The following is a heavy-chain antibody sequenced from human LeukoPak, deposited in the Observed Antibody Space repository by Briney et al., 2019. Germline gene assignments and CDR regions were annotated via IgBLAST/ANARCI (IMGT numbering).Heavy chain of an antibody. Sequence: GGSLRLSCAASGFTFSSYAMSWVRQAPGKGLEWVSAISGSGGSTYYADSVKGRFTISRDNSKNTLYLQMNSLRAEDTAVYYCAKDHTYCGGDCYVNDAFDIWGQGTRVTVSS. J-gene: IGHJ3*02. CDR1: GFTFSSYA. CDR3: AKDHTYCGGDCYVNDAFDI. V-gene: IGHV3-23*01. CDR2: ISGSGGST. D-gene: IGHD2-21*01.